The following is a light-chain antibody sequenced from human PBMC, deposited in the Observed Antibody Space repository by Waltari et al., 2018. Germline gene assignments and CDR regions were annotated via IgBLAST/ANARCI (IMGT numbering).Light chain of an antibody. V-gene: IGKV4-1*01. CDR2: WAS. CDR3: QQYSGFPRT. J-gene: IGKJ2*01. CDR1: QSVFYSSNNKNY. Sequence: DIVMTQSPDSLAVSLGERVTINCKSSQSVFYSSNNKNYLAWYQQRPGQSPKLLLYWASARASGFPDRFSGSGSVTDFTLTINSLQAEDVAVYYCQQYSGFPRTFGQGTKVEI.